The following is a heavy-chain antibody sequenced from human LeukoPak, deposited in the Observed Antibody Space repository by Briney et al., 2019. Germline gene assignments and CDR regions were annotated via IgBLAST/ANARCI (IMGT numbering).Heavy chain of an antibody. CDR3: ARGSSQPQAPRGVMVRGILDAFHI. J-gene: IGHJ3*02. CDR1: GYSISSGYY. D-gene: IGHD3-10*01. V-gene: IGHV4-38-2*02. CDR2: IHHSGST. Sequence: SETLSLTCIVSGYSISSGYYWGWIRQPPGKGLEWIGNIHHSGSTYYNPSLKSRVTISVDTSKNQLSLKLSSVTAADTAVYYCARGSSQPQAPRGVMVRGILDAFHIWGQGAMVIVSS.